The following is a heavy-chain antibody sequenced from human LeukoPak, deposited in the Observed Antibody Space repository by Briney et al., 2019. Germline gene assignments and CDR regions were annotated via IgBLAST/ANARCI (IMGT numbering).Heavy chain of an antibody. D-gene: IGHD4-17*01. Sequence: SETLSLTCTVSGGSISSGGYYWSWIRQRPGKGLEWIGYIYYSGSTYYNPSLKSRVTIPVDTSKNQFSLKLSSVTAADTAVYYCARRRAGYGDPGVDVWGKGTTVTVSS. CDR1: GGSISSGGYY. J-gene: IGHJ6*04. V-gene: IGHV4-31*03. CDR2: IYYSGST. CDR3: ARRRAGYGDPGVDV.